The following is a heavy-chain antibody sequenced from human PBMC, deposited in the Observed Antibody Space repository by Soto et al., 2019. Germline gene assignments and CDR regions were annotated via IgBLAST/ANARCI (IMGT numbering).Heavy chain of an antibody. CDR1: GGTFSTYA. CDR2: IIPMFGTA. D-gene: IGHD4-17*01. V-gene: IGHV1-69*05. Sequence: SVKVSSTAPGGTFSTYAITGVRQAPGQGLEWMGGIIPMFGTANYAQKFQGRVTITRDTSASTAYMELSSLRSEDTAVYYCARGRSAVTTFYFDYWGQGTLVTVSS. J-gene: IGHJ4*02. CDR3: ARGRSAVTTFYFDY.